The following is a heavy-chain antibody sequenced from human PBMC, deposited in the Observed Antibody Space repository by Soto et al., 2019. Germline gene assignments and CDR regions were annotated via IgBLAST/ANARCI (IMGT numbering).Heavy chain of an antibody. D-gene: IGHD5-18*01. CDR3: ARNRGHSYGYLYYYYGMDV. Sequence: ASESLSLTGAVYGGSFSGYYWSWIRQPPGKGLEWIGEINHSGSTNYNPSLKSRVTISVDTSKNQFSLKLSSVTAADTAVYYCARNRGHSYGYLYYYYGMDVWGQGTTVTV. CDR2: INHSGST. J-gene: IGHJ6*02. V-gene: IGHV4-34*01. CDR1: GGSFSGYY.